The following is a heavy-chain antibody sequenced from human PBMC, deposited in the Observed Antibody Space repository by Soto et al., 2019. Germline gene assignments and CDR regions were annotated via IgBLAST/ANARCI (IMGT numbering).Heavy chain of an antibody. CDR3: ARAEGIAAAGTIDY. V-gene: IGHV4-30-4*01. D-gene: IGHD6-13*01. Sequence: QVQLQESGPGLVKPSQTLSLTCTVSGGSISSGDYYWSWIRQPPGKVLEWIGYIYYSGSTYYNPSLKRRVTISVDTSKNQFSLKLSSVTAADTAVYYCARAEGIAAAGTIDYWGQGTLVTVSS. J-gene: IGHJ4*02. CDR2: IYYSGST. CDR1: GGSISSGDYY.